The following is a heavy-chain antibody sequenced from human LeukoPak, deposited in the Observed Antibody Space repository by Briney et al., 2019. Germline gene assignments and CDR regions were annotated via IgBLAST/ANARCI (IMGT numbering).Heavy chain of an antibody. D-gene: IGHD2-2*01. J-gene: IGHJ4*02. CDR1: GYSFTSYW. CDR3: ARRLGYCSSTSCSLFDY. Sequence: GESLKISCKGSGYSFTSYWIGWVRQMPGKGMEWMGIIYPGDSDTRYSPSFQGQVTISADKSISTAYLQWSSLKASDTAMYYCARRLGYCSSTSCSLFDYWGQGTLVTVSS. CDR2: IYPGDSDT. V-gene: IGHV5-51*01.